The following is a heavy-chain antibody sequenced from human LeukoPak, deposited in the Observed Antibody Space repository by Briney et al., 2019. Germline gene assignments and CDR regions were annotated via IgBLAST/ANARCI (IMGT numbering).Heavy chain of an antibody. D-gene: IGHD3-22*01. CDR2: INHSGST. CDR3: ARGGPGGTYYYDSSGYQQGYYYGMDV. J-gene: IGHJ6*02. Sequence: SETLSLTCAVYGGSFSGYYWSWIRQPPGKGLEWTGEINHSGSTNYNPSLKSRVTISVDTSNNQFSLKLSSVTAADTAVYYCARGGPGGTYYYDSSGYQQGYYYGMDVWGQGTTVTVSS. CDR1: GGSFSGYY. V-gene: IGHV4-34*01.